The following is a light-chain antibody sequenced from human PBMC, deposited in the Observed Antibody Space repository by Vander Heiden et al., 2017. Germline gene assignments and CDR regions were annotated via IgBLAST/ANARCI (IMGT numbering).Light chain of an antibody. CDR1: HSMSSY. CDR2: TAS. V-gene: IGKV1-39*01. CDR3: QRRYSTPMYT. Sequence: DIQMTQSPSSLSASVGDRVTITCRASHSMSSYLNWYQQKPGKAPPLLIYTASSFHSRVPSRSSVSGCGTDSTLTISSMQPEDYATDTCQRRYSTPMYTFGQGTKLEIK. J-gene: IGKJ2*01.